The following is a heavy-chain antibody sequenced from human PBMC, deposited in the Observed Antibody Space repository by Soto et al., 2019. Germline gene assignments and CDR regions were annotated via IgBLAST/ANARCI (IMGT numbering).Heavy chain of an antibody. CDR2: ISYDRSNK. Sequence: FRLSCAACGLTDKSYACHWVRHAPVKLLDWVACISYDRSNKYNADSGKGRLPISRDNSKNTLYLQMNSLRAVDTAVYNCASLTRLIVVVPSARTASGHYWGQGTLVPVAP. D-gene: IGHD2-2*01. CDR3: ASLTRLIVVVPSARTASGHY. J-gene: IGHJ4*02. V-gene: IGHV3-30*14. CDR1: GLTDKSYA.